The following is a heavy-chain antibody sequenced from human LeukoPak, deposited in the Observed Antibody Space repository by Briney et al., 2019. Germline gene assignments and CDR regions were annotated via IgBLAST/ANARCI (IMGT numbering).Heavy chain of an antibody. CDR3: ARDLDIVVVPAANWNDAFDI. CDR1: GYTFTGYY. J-gene: IGHJ3*02. CDR2: INPNSGGT. D-gene: IGHD2-2*01. Sequence: ASVKVSCKASGYTFTGYYMHWVRQAPGQGLEWMGWINPNSGGTNYAQKFQGRVTMTRDTSISTAYMELSRLRSDDTAVYYCARDLDIVVVPAANWNDAFDIWGQETMVTVSS. V-gene: IGHV1-2*02.